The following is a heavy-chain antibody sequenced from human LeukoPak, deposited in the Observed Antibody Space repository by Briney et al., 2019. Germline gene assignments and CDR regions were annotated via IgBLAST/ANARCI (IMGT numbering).Heavy chain of an antibody. V-gene: IGHV3-23*01. CDR1: EFPFSIYA. J-gene: IGHJ4*02. Sequence: GGSLRLSCEVSEFPFSIYAMAWVRQAPGQGLEWVSAIDASGSDTYYTDSVKGRFTISRDSSKNTVYLQMNSLRVEDTAVYYCADYRKPQGLDYWGQGTLVPVSS. CDR2: IDASGSDT. D-gene: IGHD1-14*01. CDR3: ADYRKPQGLDY.